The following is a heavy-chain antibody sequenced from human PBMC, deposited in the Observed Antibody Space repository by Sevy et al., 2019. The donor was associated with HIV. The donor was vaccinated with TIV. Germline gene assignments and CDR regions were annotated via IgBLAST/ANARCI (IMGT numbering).Heavy chain of an antibody. J-gene: IGHJ4*02. D-gene: IGHD3-10*01. CDR1: GFTFSNAW. Sequence: GGSLRLSCAASGFTFSNAWMSWVRQAPGKGLEWVGHIKSKTDGGTTDYAAPVKGRFTISRDDSKNTLYLQMNSLKTEDTAVYYCTTDPGGDWPLDYWGQGTLVTVSS. CDR2: IKSKTDGGTT. CDR3: TTDPGGDWPLDY. V-gene: IGHV3-15*01.